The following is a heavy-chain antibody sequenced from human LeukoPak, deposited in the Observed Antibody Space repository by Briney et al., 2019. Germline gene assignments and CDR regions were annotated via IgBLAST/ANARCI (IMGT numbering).Heavy chain of an antibody. J-gene: IGHJ4*02. V-gene: IGHV4-34*01. CDR3: ARGRSFYDILTGSDNRGYFDY. D-gene: IGHD3-9*01. CDR2: INHSGST. CDR1: GGSFSGYY. Sequence: SETLSLTCAVYGGSFSGYYWSWIRQPPGKGLEWGGEINHSGSTNYNPSLKSRVTISVDTSKNQFSLKLSSVTAADTAVYYCARGRSFYDILTGSDNRGYFDYWGQGTLVTVSS.